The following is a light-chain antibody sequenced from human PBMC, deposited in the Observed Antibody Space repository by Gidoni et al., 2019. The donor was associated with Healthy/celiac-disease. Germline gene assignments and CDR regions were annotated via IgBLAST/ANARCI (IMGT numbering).Light chain of an antibody. CDR3: QQRSNWPRPLT. CDR1: QSVSSY. V-gene: IGKV3-11*01. CDR2: DAS. J-gene: IGKJ4*01. Sequence: EIVLTQSPATLSLSPWERATLSCRASQSVSSYLAWYQQKPGQAPRLLIYDASNRATGIPARFSGSGSGTDFTLTISSLEPEDFAVYYCQQRSNWPRPLTFGGGTKVEIK.